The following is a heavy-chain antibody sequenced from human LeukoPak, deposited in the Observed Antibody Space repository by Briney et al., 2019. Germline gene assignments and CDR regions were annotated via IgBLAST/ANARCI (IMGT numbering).Heavy chain of an antibody. CDR1: GYSFTSHW. Sequence: GESLKISCKGSGYSFTSHWISWVRKMPGKGLEWMGRIDPSDSYTDYSPSFQGHVFISADKSISTAYLQWSSLQASDTAMYYCARHRLNPGDFDYWGQGTLVTVSS. D-gene: IGHD3-10*01. V-gene: IGHV5-10-1*01. J-gene: IGHJ4*02. CDR2: IDPSDSYT. CDR3: ARHRLNPGDFDY.